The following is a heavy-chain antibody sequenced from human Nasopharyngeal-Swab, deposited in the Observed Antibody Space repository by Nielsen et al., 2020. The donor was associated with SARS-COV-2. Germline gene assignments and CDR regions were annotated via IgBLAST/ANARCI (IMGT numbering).Heavy chain of an antibody. CDR3: ARGFIVATTFHYYYYMDV. J-gene: IGHJ6*03. CDR2: MNPNSGNT. V-gene: IGHV1-8*01. Sequence: WVRQAPGQGLEWMGWMNPNSGNTGYAQKFQGRVTMTRNTSISTTYMELSSLRSEDTAVYYCARGFIVATTFHYYYYMDVWGKGTTVTVS. D-gene: IGHD5-12*01.